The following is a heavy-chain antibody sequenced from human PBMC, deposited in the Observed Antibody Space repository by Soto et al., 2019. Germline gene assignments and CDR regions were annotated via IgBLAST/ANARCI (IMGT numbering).Heavy chain of an antibody. CDR2: LGVSDDR. J-gene: IGHJ4*02. Sequence: VESLSLSCAASGVTLSLYTINWVRQAPGTGLEWVSSLGVSDDRFYADSVKGRFTISRDNAKNTLYLEMHGLRGEDTAVYYCARGTVISQIAPLQADNWGQGNLVT. CDR3: ARGTVISQIAPLQADN. CDR1: GVTLSLYT. D-gene: IGHD2-21*01. V-gene: IGHV3-21*06.